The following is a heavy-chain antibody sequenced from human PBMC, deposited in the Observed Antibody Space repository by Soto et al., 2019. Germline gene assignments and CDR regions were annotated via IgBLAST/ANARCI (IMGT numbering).Heavy chain of an antibody. CDR3: AKDFGTYYDYVWGSSYYYYGMDV. J-gene: IGHJ6*02. V-gene: IGHV3-23*01. CDR1: GFSFNTYW. CDR2: ISGSGGST. Sequence: GGCLSLSCASAGFSFNTYWMSWVRQAPGKGLEWVSAISGSGGSTYYADSVKGRFTISRDNSKNTLYLQMNSLRAEDTAVYYCAKDFGTYYDYVWGSSYYYYGMDVWGQGTTGTVS. D-gene: IGHD3-16*01.